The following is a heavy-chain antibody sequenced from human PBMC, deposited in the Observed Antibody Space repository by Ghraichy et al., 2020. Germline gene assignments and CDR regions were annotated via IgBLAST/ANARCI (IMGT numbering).Heavy chain of an antibody. CDR2: LNPNSGDT. CDR3: AKGRLPSSTPTYGLDV. V-gene: IGHV1-8*01. J-gene: IGHJ6*02. D-gene: IGHD2-2*01. Sequence: ASLKVSCKASGYTFTTYDINWVRQATGQGLEWMGWLNPNSGDTGFAQKFQGRVTMTRDTSMSTAYMELTSLSSEDTAVYYCAKGRLPSSTPTYGLDVWGQGTTVTVSS. CDR1: GYTFTTYD.